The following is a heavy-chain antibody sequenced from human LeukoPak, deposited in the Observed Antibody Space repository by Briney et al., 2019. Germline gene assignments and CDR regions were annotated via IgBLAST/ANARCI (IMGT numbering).Heavy chain of an antibody. Sequence: ASVKVSCKVSGYTLTELSMHWVRQAPGKGLEWMGGFDPEDGETIYAQKFQGRVTMTEDTSTDTAYMELSSLRSEDTAVYYCASITPQRFLEWLQAFDIWGQGTMVTVSS. V-gene: IGHV1-24*01. CDR3: ASITPQRFLEWLQAFDI. D-gene: IGHD3-3*01. J-gene: IGHJ3*02. CDR1: GYTLTELS. CDR2: FDPEDGET.